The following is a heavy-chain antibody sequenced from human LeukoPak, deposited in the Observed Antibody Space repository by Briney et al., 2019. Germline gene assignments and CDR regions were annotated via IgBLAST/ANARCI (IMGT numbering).Heavy chain of an antibody. CDR2: ISTYNGNT. V-gene: IGHV1-18*01. CDR3: AREEGAPIAAANV. Sequence: GASVKVSCKASVYTFTTYSISWVRQAPGQGLEWMGWISTYNGNTYYAQKFQGRVTMTTDTSTSTAYMELRSLKSDDTAVYYCAREEGAPIAAANVWGLGTMVTVSS. J-gene: IGHJ3*01. CDR1: VYTFTTYS. D-gene: IGHD6-13*01.